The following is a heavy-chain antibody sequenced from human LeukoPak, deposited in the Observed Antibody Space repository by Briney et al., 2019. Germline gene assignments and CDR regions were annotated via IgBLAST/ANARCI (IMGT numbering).Heavy chain of an antibody. V-gene: IGHV4-59*01. CDR1: GGSISSYC. D-gene: IGHD7-27*01. J-gene: IGHJ4*02. CDR3: ARDQLGWADY. Sequence: SETLSLTGTVSGGSISSYCWSWVRQPPGKGLEWIGYIYYSGSTNYNPSLKSRVTISVDTSKNHFSLKLSSVTAADTAVYYCARDQLGWADYWGQGTLVTVSS. CDR2: IYYSGST.